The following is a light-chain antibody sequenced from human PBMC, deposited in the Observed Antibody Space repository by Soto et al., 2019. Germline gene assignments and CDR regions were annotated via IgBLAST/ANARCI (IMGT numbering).Light chain of an antibody. V-gene: IGKV1-39*01. J-gene: IGKJ1*01. Sequence: DLQMTQSPSSLSASVGNRVTITCRASERISNYLNWYQQKPGKAPKLLIYASSTLQSGVPSRFSGSGSGTDFTFTITSLQPEDSATYYCQRTYSIPALGPGTKVDIK. CDR3: QRTYSIPA. CDR1: ERISNY. CDR2: ASS.